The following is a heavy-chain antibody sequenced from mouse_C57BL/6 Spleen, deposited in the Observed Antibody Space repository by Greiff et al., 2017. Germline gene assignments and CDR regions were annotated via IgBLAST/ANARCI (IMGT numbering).Heavy chain of an antibody. J-gene: IGHJ2*01. Sequence: VQLQQPGAELVKPGASVKLSCKASGYTFTSYWMQWVKQRPGQGLEWIGEIDPSDSYTNYNQKFKGKATLTVDTSSSTAYMQLSSLTSEDSAVYYCAREGQLRPSYYLDYWGQGTTLTVSS. CDR3: AREGQLRPSYYLDY. CDR1: GYTFTSYW. CDR2: IDPSDSYT. V-gene: IGHV1-50*01. D-gene: IGHD3-2*02.